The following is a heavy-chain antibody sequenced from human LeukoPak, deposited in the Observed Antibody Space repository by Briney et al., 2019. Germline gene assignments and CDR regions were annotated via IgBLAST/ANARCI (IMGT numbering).Heavy chain of an antibody. D-gene: IGHD3-10*01. CDR1: GGSISSGGYS. CDR3: ARKGNVYYYFDY. J-gene: IGHJ4*02. Sequence: PSQTLSLTCAVSGGSISSGGYSWSWIRQPPGKGLEWIGYIYHSGTTYYNPSLQSRVTMSVDTSKNQFSLKLSSVTAVDTAVYYCARKGNVYYYFDYWGQGTLVTVSS. V-gene: IGHV4-30-2*01. CDR2: IYHSGTT.